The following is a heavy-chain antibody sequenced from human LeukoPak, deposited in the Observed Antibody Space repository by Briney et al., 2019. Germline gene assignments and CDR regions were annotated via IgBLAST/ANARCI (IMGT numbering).Heavy chain of an antibody. CDR2: ICHFGRT. V-gene: IGHV4-30-2*05. CDR1: GDSISSGDFS. J-gene: IGHJ4*02. CDR3: ARGPTD. Sequence: SETLSLTCAVSGDSISSGDFSCSCIRQPPGKGLDWIGYICHFGRTFYSPSLKSRVTISVDTSKNQFSLKLSSVTAADTAVYYCARGPTDWGQGTLVTVSS.